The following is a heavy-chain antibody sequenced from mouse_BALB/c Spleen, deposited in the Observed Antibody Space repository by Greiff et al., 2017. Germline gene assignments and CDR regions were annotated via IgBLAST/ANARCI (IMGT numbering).Heavy chain of an antibody. CDR2: INSNGGST. D-gene: IGHD2-10*02. J-gene: IGHJ3*01. CDR3: AREEYGNYGFAY. CDR1: GFTFSSYG. V-gene: IGHV5-6-3*01. Sequence: EVQGVESGGGLVKPGGSLKLSCAASGFTFSSYGMSWVRQTPDKRLELVATINSNGGSTYYPDSVKGRFTISRDNAKNTLYLQMSSLKSEDTAMYYCAREEYGNYGFAYWGQGTLVTVSA.